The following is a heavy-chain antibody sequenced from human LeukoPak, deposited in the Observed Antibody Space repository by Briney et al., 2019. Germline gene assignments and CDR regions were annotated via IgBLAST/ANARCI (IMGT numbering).Heavy chain of an antibody. Sequence: GGSLRLSCAASGVTLSSYAMSWVRQAPGKGLEWVSAISGSGGSTYYADSVKGRFTISRDNSKNTLYLQMNSLRAEDTAVYYCAKSDGYNSYGDYWGQGTLVTVSS. D-gene: IGHD5-24*01. V-gene: IGHV3-23*01. CDR1: GVTLSSYA. J-gene: IGHJ4*02. CDR2: ISGSGGST. CDR3: AKSDGYNSYGDY.